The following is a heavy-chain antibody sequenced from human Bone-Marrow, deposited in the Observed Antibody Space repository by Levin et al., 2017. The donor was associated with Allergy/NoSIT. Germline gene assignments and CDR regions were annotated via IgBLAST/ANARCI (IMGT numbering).Heavy chain of an antibody. CDR3: ARGRDSSGWGYNWFDP. V-gene: IGHV4-30-4*01. Sequence: LRLSCTVSGDSIISAIYYWTWLRQTPGKGLEWIGYIFYSGNTHYNPSLKSRLSLSVDTSKNQFSLKLNSVTAADTAVYYCARGRDSSGWGYNWFDPWGQGTLVTVSS. D-gene: IGHD6-19*01. CDR1: GDSIISAIYY. CDR2: IFYSGNT. J-gene: IGHJ5*02.